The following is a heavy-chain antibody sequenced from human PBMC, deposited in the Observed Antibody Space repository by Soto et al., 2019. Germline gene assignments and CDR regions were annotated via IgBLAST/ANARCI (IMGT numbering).Heavy chain of an antibody. CDR2: IIPIFGTA. Sequence: SVKVSCKDSGGTFSSYAISWVRQAPGQGLDCIGGIIPIFGTASYAQKFQGRVTITADESTSTAYMELSSLRSEDTAVYYCARGPRNYEYYYYGMDVWGQGTTVTVSS. D-gene: IGHD1-7*01. V-gene: IGHV1-69*13. J-gene: IGHJ6*02. CDR1: GGTFSSYA. CDR3: ARGPRNYEYYYYGMDV.